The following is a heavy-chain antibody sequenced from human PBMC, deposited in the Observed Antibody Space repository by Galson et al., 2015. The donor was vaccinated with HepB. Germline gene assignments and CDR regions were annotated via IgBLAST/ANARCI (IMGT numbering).Heavy chain of an antibody. D-gene: IGHD3-3*01. V-gene: IGHV3-49*03. CDR2: IRSKAYGGTT. Sequence: SLRLSCAASGFTFGDYAMSWFRQAPGKGLEWVGFIRSKAYGGTTEYAASVKGRFTISRDDSKSIAYLQMNSLKTEDTAVYYCTRIYDFWSGYPTRSFAGMDVWGQGTTVTVSS. CDR1: GFTFGDYA. CDR3: TRIYDFWSGYPTRSFAGMDV. J-gene: IGHJ6*02.